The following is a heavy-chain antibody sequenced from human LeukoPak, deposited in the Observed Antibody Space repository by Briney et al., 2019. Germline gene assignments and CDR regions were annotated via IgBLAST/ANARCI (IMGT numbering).Heavy chain of an antibody. Sequence: SETLSLTCTVSGGSISSYYWSWVRQPPGKGLEWIGYIYYSGSTNYNPSLKSRVTISVDTSKNQFSLKLSSVTAADTAVYYCARGLYDFWSGYYTYYYYGMDIWGQGTTVTVSS. J-gene: IGHJ6*02. CDR1: GGSISSYY. D-gene: IGHD3-3*01. V-gene: IGHV4-59*12. CDR3: ARGLYDFWSGYYTYYYYGMDI. CDR2: IYYSGST.